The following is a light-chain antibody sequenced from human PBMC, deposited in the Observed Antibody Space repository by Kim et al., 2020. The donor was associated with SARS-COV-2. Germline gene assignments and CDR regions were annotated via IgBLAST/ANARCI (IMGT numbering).Light chain of an antibody. J-gene: IGLJ1*01. V-gene: IGLV2-14*03. CDR1: SSDVGGYKY. CDR3: NSFAGSSTYV. CDR2: DVS. Sequence: QSALTQPVSVSGSPGQSITISCTGTSSDVGGYKYVSWYQQHPGKAPKLMIYDVSNRPSGVSNRFSGSKSGNTASLTISGLQAEDEADYYCNSFAGSSTYVFGTGTKVTVL.